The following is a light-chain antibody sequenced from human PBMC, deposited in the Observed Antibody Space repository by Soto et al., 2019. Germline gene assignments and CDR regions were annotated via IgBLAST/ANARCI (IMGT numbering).Light chain of an antibody. CDR3: QQRCNWPLS. CDR1: QSVTRS. Sequence: EIVLIQSPATLSLSPGERATLSCRASQSVTRSLAWYQQKPGQAPRLLIYDASTRATDIPARFRGSGSGTDFTLTISSLEPEDFAVYYCQQRCNWPLSFGGGTKVEIK. J-gene: IGKJ4*01. V-gene: IGKV3-11*01. CDR2: DAS.